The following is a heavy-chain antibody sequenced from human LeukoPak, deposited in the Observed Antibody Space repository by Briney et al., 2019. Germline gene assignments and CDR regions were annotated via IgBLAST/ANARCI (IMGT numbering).Heavy chain of an antibody. CDR3: AKDMGIQFLEPAF. Sequence: GGSLRLSCAASGFSFNTHGMHWVRQAPGKGLEWVSAIWFDGSVKHYSDAVKGRFTISRDNSLDTLYLQMNSLRVEDTAMYYCAKDMGIQFLEPAFWGQGTLVTVSS. J-gene: IGHJ4*02. CDR1: GFSFNTHG. D-gene: IGHD3-3*01. V-gene: IGHV3-33*06. CDR2: IWFDGSVK.